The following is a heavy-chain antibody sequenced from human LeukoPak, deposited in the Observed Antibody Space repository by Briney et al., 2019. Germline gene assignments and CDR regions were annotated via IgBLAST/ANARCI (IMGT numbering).Heavy chain of an antibody. V-gene: IGHV3-7*01. D-gene: IGHD3-3*01. CDR3: ARPTYDFWSGSYFDY. CDR2: IKQDGSEK. J-gene: IGHJ4*02. Sequence: GGSLRLSCAASGFTFSSYWMSWVRQAPGKGLEWVANIKQDGSEKYYGDSVKGRFTISRDNAKNSLYLQMNSLRAEDTAVYYCARPTYDFWSGSYFDYWGQGTLVTVSS. CDR1: GFTFSSYW.